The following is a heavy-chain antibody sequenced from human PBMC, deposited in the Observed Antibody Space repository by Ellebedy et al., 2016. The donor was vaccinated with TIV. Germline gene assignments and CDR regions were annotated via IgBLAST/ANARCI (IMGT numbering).Heavy chain of an antibody. CDR1: GFTFSSYG. Sequence: GGSLRLSXTVSGFTFSSYGMTWIRQAPGRGLEWVASISSSSNYIEYAASVKGRFTISRDNANSVVYLQMNSLTAEDTAVYFCARELEVVDFEYWGQGTVVNVSS. V-gene: IGHV3-21*06. CDR3: ARELEVVDFEY. J-gene: IGHJ4*02. D-gene: IGHD2-8*02. CDR2: ISSSSNYI.